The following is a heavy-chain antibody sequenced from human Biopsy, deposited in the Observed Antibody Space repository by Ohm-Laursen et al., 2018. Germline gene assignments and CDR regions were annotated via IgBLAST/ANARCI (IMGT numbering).Heavy chain of an antibody. Sequence: SVKVSCKASRFSFTGYYIQSVRHAPGQGLGWRVYISPKIGGTNYAQKFKGMVTMTRDTPISTAYVDLSMLRSDDTAVYSCTRRGYYYDSFAYFYGFDPWGQGTLVTVSS. D-gene: IGHD3-22*01. CDR1: RFSFTGYY. CDR3: TRRGYYYDSFAYFYGFDP. J-gene: IGHJ5*02. V-gene: IGHV1-2*02. CDR2: ISPKIGGT.